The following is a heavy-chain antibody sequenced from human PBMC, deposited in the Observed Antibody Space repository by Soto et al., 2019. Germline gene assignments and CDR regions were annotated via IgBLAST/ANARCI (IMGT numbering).Heavy chain of an antibody. CDR1: GGTFSSYA. D-gene: IGHD6-19*01. CDR3: ARAPLAVAGTVPNFDY. V-gene: IGHV1-69*06. J-gene: IGHJ4*02. Sequence: QVQLVQSGAEVKKPGSSVNVSCKASGGTFSSYAISWVRQAPGQGLEWMGGIIPIFGTANYAQKFQGRVTITADKSTSTADMELSSLRSEDTAVYYCARAPLAVAGTVPNFDYWGQGTLVTVSS. CDR2: IIPIFGTA.